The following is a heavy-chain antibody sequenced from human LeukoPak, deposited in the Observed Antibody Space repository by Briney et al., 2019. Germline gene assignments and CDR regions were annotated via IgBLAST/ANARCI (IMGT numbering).Heavy chain of an antibody. CDR3: ARDLTIFGVGENAFDI. Sequence: ASVKVSCKASGYTFTSYYMHWVRQAPGQGLEWMGIINPSGGSTSYAQKFQGRVTMTRDTSTSTVYMELSSLRSEDTAVYYRARDLTIFGVGENAFDIWGQGTMVTVSS. J-gene: IGHJ3*02. D-gene: IGHD3-3*01. CDR2: INPSGGST. CDR1: GYTFTSYY. V-gene: IGHV1-46*01.